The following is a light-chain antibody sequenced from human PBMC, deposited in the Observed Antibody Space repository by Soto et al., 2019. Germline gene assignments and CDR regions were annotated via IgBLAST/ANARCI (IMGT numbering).Light chain of an antibody. CDR2: DVT. CDR3: CSYAGSNTLYV. CDR1: SSDVGDYDY. Sequence: QSALTQPRSVSGSPRQSVTISCTGTSSDVGDYDYVSWYQQHPGKSSKLLIYDVTKRPSGVPDRFSGSKSGNTASLTISGLQAEDEADYYCCSYAGSNTLYVFGTETKLTVL. J-gene: IGLJ1*01. V-gene: IGLV2-11*01.